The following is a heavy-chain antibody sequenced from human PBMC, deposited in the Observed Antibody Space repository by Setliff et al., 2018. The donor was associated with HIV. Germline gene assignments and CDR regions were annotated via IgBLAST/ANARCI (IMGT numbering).Heavy chain of an antibody. Sequence: SLKISCKGSGYSFTSYWVAWVCQMPGKGLEWMGIIYPDDSDTRYSPSFQDQVTISVDKSISTAYLQWSSLKASDTAMYYCARTIASRPKYYYYAMDFWGQGTTVTVSS. CDR2: IYPDDSDT. CDR3: ARTIASRPKYYYYAMDF. V-gene: IGHV5-51*01. J-gene: IGHJ6*02. CDR1: GYSFTSYW. D-gene: IGHD6-6*01.